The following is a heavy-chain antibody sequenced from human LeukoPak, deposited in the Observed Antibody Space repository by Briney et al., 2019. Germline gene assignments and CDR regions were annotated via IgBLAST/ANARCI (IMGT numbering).Heavy chain of an antibody. Sequence: GGSLRLSCAASGFTVSSNYMSWVRQAPGKGLEWVSVIYSGGSTYYADSVKGRFTISRDNSKNTLYLQMNSLRAEDTAVYYCARDAWYSSGWFYYFDYWGQGTLVTVSS. V-gene: IGHV3-66*01. CDR3: ARDAWYSSGWFYYFDY. D-gene: IGHD6-19*01. J-gene: IGHJ4*02. CDR2: IYSGGST. CDR1: GFTVSSNY.